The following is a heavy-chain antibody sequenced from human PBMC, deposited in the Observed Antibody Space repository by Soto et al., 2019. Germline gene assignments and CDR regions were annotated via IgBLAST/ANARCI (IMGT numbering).Heavy chain of an antibody. CDR3: ARDAMVRGFDP. V-gene: IGHV3-48*03. D-gene: IGHD3-10*01. CDR2: ISSSGSTI. CDR1: GFTFSSYE. J-gene: IGHJ5*02. Sequence: GGSLRLSCAASGFTFSSYEMNWVRQAPGKGLEWVSYISSSGSTIYYADSVKGRFTISRDNAKNSLYLQMNSLRAEDTAVYYCARDAMVRGFDPWGQGTLVAVSS.